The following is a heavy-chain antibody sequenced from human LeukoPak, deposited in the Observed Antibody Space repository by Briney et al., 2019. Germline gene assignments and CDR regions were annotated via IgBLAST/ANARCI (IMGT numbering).Heavy chain of an antibody. CDR2: ISGYNGNT. D-gene: IGHD6-19*01. Sequence: ASVKVSCKASGFTFINYAISWVRQAPGQGLEWMGWISGYNGNTNYAQELQGRVTMTTDTSTSTAYMELRSLRSDDTALYYCARGGNGWYVGYWGQGTLVTVSS. J-gene: IGHJ4*02. V-gene: IGHV1-18*01. CDR1: GFTFINYA. CDR3: ARGGNGWYVGY.